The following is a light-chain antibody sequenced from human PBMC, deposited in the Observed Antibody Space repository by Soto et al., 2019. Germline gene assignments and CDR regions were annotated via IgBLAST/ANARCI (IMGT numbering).Light chain of an antibody. CDR1: QSVSNW. CDR2: EGS. Sequence: DIQMTQSPSALSASVGDRVTITCRASQSVSNWLAWYRQKPGEAPKLLIYEGSTLERGVPSRFSGSRSGTEFTLTNSRLQPDDFATFYYQQYDTYARTFGQGTKVEVK. CDR3: QQYDTYART. V-gene: IGKV1-5*03. J-gene: IGKJ1*01.